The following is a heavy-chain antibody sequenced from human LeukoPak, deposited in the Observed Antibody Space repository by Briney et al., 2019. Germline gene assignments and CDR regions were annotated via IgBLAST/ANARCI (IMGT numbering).Heavy chain of an antibody. V-gene: IGHV3-7*01. CDR3: ARDDRYSMVRGVIGFDY. CDR1: GFTFSTNW. J-gene: IGHJ4*02. D-gene: IGHD3-10*01. CDR2: IKEDGSEK. Sequence: PGGSLRLSCAASGFTFSTNWMTWVRQAPGKGLEWVANIKEDGSEKYYVDSVKGRFTISRDNAKNSLYLQMNSLRAEDTAVYYCARDDRYSMVRGVIGFDYWGQGTLVTVSS.